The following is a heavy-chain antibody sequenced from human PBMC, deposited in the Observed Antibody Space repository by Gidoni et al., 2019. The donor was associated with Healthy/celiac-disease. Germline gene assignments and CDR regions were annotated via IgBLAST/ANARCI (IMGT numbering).Heavy chain of an antibody. CDR2: TWYDGSNK. CDR1: GFTFRSYG. CDR3: ARAEALLWRSGRGNWFDP. J-gene: IGHJ5*02. Sequence: QVQLVESGGGVVQPGRSLRLSCAASGFTFRSYGMHWVRQAPGKGLEWVAVTWYDGSNKYYADSVKGRFTISRDNSKNTLYLQMNSLRAEDTAVYYCARAEALLWRSGRGNWFDPWGQGTLVTVSS. D-gene: IGHD3-10*01. V-gene: IGHV3-33*01.